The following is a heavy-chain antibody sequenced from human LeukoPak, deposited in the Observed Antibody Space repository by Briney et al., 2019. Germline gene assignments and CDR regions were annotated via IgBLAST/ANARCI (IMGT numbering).Heavy chain of an antibody. V-gene: IGHV4-59*01. Sequence: SETLSLTCTVSGGSITSYYWSWIRQPPGKGLEWIGCIHYSVYTNYNPSLKSRVTISVDTSKNHFSLKLSSVTAADTAVYYCASLRERSYYARGFDYWGQGTLVTVSS. CDR2: IHYSVYT. CDR3: ASLRERSYYARGFDY. D-gene: IGHD1-26*01. CDR1: GGSITSYY. J-gene: IGHJ4*02.